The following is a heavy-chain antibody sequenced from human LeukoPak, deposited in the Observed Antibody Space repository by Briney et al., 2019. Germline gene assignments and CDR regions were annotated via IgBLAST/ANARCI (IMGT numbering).Heavy chain of an antibody. CDR3: AKVALFSGYYPPFDY. Sequence: GGSLRLSCTASGFTFSNYGMHWVRQAPGKGLEWVAVKSYDGSNECYADSVKGRFTISRDNSKNTLFLQMNSLRPEDTAVYHCAKVALFSGYYPPFDYWGQGTLVTVSS. V-gene: IGHV3-30*18. CDR1: GFTFSNYG. CDR2: KSYDGSNE. D-gene: IGHD3-22*01. J-gene: IGHJ4*02.